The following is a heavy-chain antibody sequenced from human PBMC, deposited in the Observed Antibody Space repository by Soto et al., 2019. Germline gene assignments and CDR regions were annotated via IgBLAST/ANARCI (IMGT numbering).Heavy chain of an antibody. CDR1: GGSISSSHW. CDR3: ARVVLTITRGAFDA. Sequence: QVQLQESGPGLVKPSGTLSLTCAVSGGSISSSHWWTWVRQSPGKGLEYIGEISHSGTSNSNQSLQSRFTLSVDKSKNHFSLTLTSVTAADTAVYYCARVVLTITRGAFDAWGQGTLVSVSS. CDR2: ISHSGTS. D-gene: IGHD3-9*01. J-gene: IGHJ3*01. V-gene: IGHV4-4*02.